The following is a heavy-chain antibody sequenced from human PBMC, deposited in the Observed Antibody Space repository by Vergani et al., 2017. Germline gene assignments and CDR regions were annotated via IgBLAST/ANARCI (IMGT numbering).Heavy chain of an antibody. CDR1: GGSISSSSYY. CDR2: IYYSGST. Sequence: QLQLQESGPGLVKPSETLSLTCTVSGGSISSSSYYWGWIRQPPGKGLEWIGSIYYSGSTYYNPSLKSRVTISVDTSKNQFSLKLSSVTAADTAVYYCARDGAGLLWFGEFNYYFDYWGQGTLVTVSS. V-gene: IGHV4-39*02. D-gene: IGHD3-10*01. CDR3: ARDGAGLLWFGEFNYYFDY. J-gene: IGHJ4*02.